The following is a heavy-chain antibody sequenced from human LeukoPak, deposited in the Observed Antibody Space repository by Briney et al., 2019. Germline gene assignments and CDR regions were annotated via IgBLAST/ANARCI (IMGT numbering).Heavy chain of an antibody. J-gene: IGHJ4*02. V-gene: IGHV4-39*02. Sequence: SETLSLTCTVSGGSISSSSHHWAWIRQPPGKGLEWIASIYYTGTSYYNPSLRSRLTISVDSSRDQFSLRLSSVTAADTGVYYCSREHESASDYWGQGILVTVSS. CDR3: SREHESASDY. CDR1: GGSISSSSHH. CDR2: IYYTGTS.